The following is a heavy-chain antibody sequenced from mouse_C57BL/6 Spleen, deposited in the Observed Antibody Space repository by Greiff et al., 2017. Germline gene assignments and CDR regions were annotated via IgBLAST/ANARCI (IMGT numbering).Heavy chain of an antibody. Sequence: VQLQESDAELVKPGASVKISCKVSGYTFTDHTIHWMKQRPEQGLEWIGYIFPRDGSTKYNEKFKGKATLTANKTSSTAYMQFNSLTSEDAAVYFCARSNYYGSSLFAYRGQGTLVTVSA. J-gene: IGHJ3*01. CDR2: IFPRDGST. V-gene: IGHV1-78*01. CDR3: ARSNYYGSSLFAY. CDR1: GYTFTDHT. D-gene: IGHD1-1*01.